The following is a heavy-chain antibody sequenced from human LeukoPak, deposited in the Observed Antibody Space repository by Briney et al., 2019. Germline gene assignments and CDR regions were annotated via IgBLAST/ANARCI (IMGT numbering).Heavy chain of an antibody. CDR2: INHSGST. Sequence: SETLSLTCAVYGGSFSGYYWSWIRQPPGKGLEWIGEINHSGSTNYNPSLKSRVTISVDTSKNQFSLKLSSVTAADTAVYYCANTAFGNSGDYWGQGTLVTVSS. CDR3: ANTAFGNSGDY. D-gene: IGHD3-10*01. V-gene: IGHV4-34*01. J-gene: IGHJ4*02. CDR1: GGSFSGYY.